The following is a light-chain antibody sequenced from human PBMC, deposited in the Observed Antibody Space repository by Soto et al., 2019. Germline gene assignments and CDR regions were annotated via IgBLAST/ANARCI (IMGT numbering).Light chain of an antibody. CDR1: QGISSY. V-gene: IGKV1-9*01. J-gene: IGKJ5*01. Sequence: IQMTQTPYSLSASVGDRVTISCRVSQGISSYLNWYRQKPGKVPKLLIYAASTLQSGVPSRFSGSGSGTDFTLTISSLQPEDFVTYYCQHLTSYPITFGQGTRLENK. CDR3: QHLTSYPIT. CDR2: AAS.